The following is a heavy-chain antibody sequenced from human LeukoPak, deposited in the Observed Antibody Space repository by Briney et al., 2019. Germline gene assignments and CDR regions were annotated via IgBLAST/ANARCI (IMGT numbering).Heavy chain of an antibody. CDR2: ISYDGSNK. V-gene: IGHV3-30*03. Sequence: LTGGSLRLSCAASGFTFSSYGMHWVRQAPGKGLEWVAVISYDGSNKYYADSVKGRFTISRDNSKNTLYLQMNSLRAEDTAVYYCARTYFDYWGQGTLVTVSS. CDR3: ARTYFDY. J-gene: IGHJ4*02. CDR1: GFTFSSYG.